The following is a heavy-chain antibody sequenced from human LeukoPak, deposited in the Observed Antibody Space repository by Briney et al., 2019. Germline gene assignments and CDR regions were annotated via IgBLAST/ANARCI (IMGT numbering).Heavy chain of an antibody. V-gene: IGHV3-21*01. Sequence: GGSLRLSCAASEFTFSSYSTNWVRQAPGKGLEWVSSISSSSRYLYYADSVKGRFTISRDNAKNSLYLQMNSLRAEDTAVYYCARDHWDILTGYYIDYWGQGTLVTVSS. CDR3: ARDHWDILTGYYIDY. CDR2: ISSSSRYL. J-gene: IGHJ4*02. D-gene: IGHD3-9*01. CDR1: EFTFSSYS.